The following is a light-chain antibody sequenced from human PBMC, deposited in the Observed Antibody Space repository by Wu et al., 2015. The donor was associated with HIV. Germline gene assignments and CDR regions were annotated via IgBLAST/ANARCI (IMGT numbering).Light chain of an antibody. CDR3: QQRTTSIA. J-gene: IGKJ5*01. CDR2: DAS. Sequence: EIVLTQSPATLSLSPGERATLSCRASQSVSSYLAWYQHKPGLPPRLLIYDASTRAPGVPARFSGSGAGTDFTLTIDSLQPEDFAVYYCQQRTTSIAFGQGTRL. CDR1: QSVSSY. V-gene: IGKV3-11*01.